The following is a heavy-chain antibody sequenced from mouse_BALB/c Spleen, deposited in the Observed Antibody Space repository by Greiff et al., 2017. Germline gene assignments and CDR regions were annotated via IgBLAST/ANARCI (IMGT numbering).Heavy chain of an antibody. V-gene: IGHV1-18*01. CDR1: GYTFTDYN. D-gene: IGHD2-3*01. Sequence: EVQGVESGPELVKPGASVKIPCKASGYTFTDYNMDWVKQSHGKRLEWIGDINPNNGGTIYNQKFKGKATLTVDKSSSTAYMELRSLTSEDTAVYYCARYDPHFDYWGQGTTLTVSS. CDR2: INPNNGGT. J-gene: IGHJ2*01. CDR3: ARYDPHFDY.